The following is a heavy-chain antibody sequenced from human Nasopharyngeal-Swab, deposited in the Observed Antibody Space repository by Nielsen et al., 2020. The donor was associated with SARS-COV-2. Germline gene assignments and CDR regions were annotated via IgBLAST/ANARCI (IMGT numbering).Heavy chain of an antibody. CDR2: IYTSGNT. D-gene: IGHD6-19*01. Sequence: SETLSLTCTVSGGSISSYYWSWIRQPAGKGLEWIGRIYTSGNTNYNPSLKSRVTMSVDTSKNQFSLKLTSVTAADTAVYYCARGPDNSGFYAFPFWGQGILVTASS. J-gene: IGHJ4*02. CDR3: ARGPDNSGFYAFPF. V-gene: IGHV4-4*07. CDR1: GGSISSYY.